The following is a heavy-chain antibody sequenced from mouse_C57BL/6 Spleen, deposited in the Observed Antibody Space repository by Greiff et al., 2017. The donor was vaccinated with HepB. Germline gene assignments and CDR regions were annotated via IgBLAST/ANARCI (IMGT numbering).Heavy chain of an antibody. CDR3: ARLVRGYAMDY. V-gene: IGHV1-69*01. Sequence: VQLQQPGAELVMPGASVKLSCKASGYTFTSYWMHWVKQRPGQGLEWIGEIDPSDSYTNYNQKFKGKSTLTVDKSSSTAYMQLSSLTSEDSAVYYCARLVRGYAMDYWGQGTSVTVSS. CDR2: IDPSDSYT. D-gene: IGHD1-1*01. J-gene: IGHJ4*01. CDR1: GYTFTSYW.